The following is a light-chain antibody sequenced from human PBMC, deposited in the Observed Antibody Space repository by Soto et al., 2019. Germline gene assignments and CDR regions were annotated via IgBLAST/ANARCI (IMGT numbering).Light chain of an antibody. CDR1: QSVSSN. Sequence: EIVMTQSPATLSVSPVERATLSCRASQSVSSNLAWYQQKPGQAPSLLIYGASTRATGTPARFSGSGSGTEFTLTISSLQSEDFAVYYCQQYIRWPLTFGGGTKV. V-gene: IGKV3-15*01. CDR2: GAS. CDR3: QQYIRWPLT. J-gene: IGKJ4*01.